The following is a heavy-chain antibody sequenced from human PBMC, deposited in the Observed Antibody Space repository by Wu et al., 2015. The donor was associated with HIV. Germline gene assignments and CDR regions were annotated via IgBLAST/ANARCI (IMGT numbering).Heavy chain of an antibody. J-gene: IGHJ3*02. D-gene: IGHD1-1*01. Sequence: QVQLVQSGAEVKKPGASVKVSCKASGYTFTTYYIHWVRQAPGQGPEWMGVINPSENRVSYAQRFQGRVTMTRDTSTSTVYMELGSLRSEDTAVYFCANRNRIGNMEAFDIWGQGTKVIVSS. CDR2: INPSENRV. CDR3: ANRNRIGNMEAFDI. CDR1: GYTFTTYY. V-gene: IGHV1-46*03.